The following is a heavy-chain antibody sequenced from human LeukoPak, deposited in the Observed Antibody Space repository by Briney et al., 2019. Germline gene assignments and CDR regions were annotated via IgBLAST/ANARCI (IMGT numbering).Heavy chain of an antibody. V-gene: IGHV3-23*01. CDR3: AKDYPSSLVDY. D-gene: IGHD6-6*01. J-gene: IGHJ4*02. CDR2: TSDSGSST. CDR1: GFTFSSYA. Sequence: PGGSLRLSCAVSGFTFSSYAMSWVRQAPGKGLEWVSATSDSGSSTYHIDSVKGRFTISRDNSKNTLYLQMNSLRAEDTAVYYCAKDYPSSLVDYWGQGTLVTVSS.